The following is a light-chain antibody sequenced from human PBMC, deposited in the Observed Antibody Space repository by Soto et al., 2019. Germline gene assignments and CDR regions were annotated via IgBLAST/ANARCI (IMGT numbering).Light chain of an antibody. CDR2: SNN. V-gene: IGLV1-44*01. J-gene: IGLJ2*01. CDR1: SSNIGSNT. CDR3: AAWDDNLKALA. Sequence: QSALTQPPSASGTPGQRVTVSCSGSSSNIGSNTVNWYQQLPGTAPKLLVYSNNQRPSGVPDRISGSKSGTSASLAISGLLSEDEADYYRAAWDDNLKALAFGGGTKLTVL.